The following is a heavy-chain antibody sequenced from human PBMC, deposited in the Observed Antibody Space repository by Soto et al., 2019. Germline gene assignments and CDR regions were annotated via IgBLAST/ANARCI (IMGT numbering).Heavy chain of an antibody. CDR3: ARDGREASGMDV. Sequence: PSETLSLTCTVSGGSISSHYWSWVRQAPGKGLEWIGHIYHRGSTNYNPSLRSRSTISVDTSKNQFSLKLNSVTTADAAVYYCARDGREASGMDVWGQGTKVTVSS. J-gene: IGHJ6*02. V-gene: IGHV4-59*11. D-gene: IGHD1-26*01. CDR2: IYHRGST. CDR1: GGSISSHY.